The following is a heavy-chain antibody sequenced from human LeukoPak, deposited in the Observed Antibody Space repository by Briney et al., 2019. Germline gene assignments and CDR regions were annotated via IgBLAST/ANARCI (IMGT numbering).Heavy chain of an antibody. Sequence: SETLSLTCAVSGYSIISGYFWGWIRQPPGKGLEWIGTIYHSGSTYYNPSLKSRVTISVDTSKNQLSLKLSSVTAADTAVYFCAKSGYDYPPYFDYWGQGTLVTVSS. CDR1: GYSIISGYF. CDR3: AKSGYDYPPYFDY. CDR2: IYHSGST. V-gene: IGHV4-38-2*01. J-gene: IGHJ4*02. D-gene: IGHD5-12*01.